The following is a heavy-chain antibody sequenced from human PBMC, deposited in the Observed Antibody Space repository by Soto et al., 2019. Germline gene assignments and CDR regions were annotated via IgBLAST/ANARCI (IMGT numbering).Heavy chain of an antibody. CDR2: ISGGGTTT. D-gene: IGHD3-3*01. CDR1: GFTFNTYA. Sequence: VGSLRLSCAASGFTFNTYAMSWVRQAPGKGLERVSGISGGGTTTYYADSVKGRFTISRDNSKNTLYLQMTSLRAEDTGVYYCAKGRPFGVVVTSSLDYWGQGTLVTVSS. V-gene: IGHV3-23*01. CDR3: AKGRPFGVVVTSSLDY. J-gene: IGHJ4*02.